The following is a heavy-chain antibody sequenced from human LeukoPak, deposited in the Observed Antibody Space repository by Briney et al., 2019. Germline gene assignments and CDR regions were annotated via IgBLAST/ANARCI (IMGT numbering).Heavy chain of an antibody. V-gene: IGHV3-48*03. CDR2: IYSSGRTI. J-gene: IGHJ4*02. CDR1: GFTLSNYE. CDR3: ARDFPDSSGYYPTYYFDY. Sequence: PGGSLRLSCAASGFTLSNYEMNWVRQAPGGGLEGVSFIYSSGRTIHYADSVKGRFTISRDNAKNSLYLQMNSLRAEDTAVYYCARDFPDSSGYYPTYYFDYGGQGTLVTVSS. D-gene: IGHD3-22*01.